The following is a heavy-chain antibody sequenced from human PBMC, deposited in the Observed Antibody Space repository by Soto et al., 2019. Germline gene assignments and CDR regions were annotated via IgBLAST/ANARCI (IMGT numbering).Heavy chain of an antibody. D-gene: IGHD3-16*01. CDR3: AMVDNYVTPTPQYV. CDR1: GYIFVNYG. V-gene: IGHV1-18*01. Sequence: QVQLVQSGDEVKKPWASVKVSCTASGYIFVNYGIAWVRQAPGQALEWMGWVSPYTGNTHSASKVQGSLAMSTDTSRSTAYMDMGRLTSDETAVYYCAMVDNYVTPTPQYVWGQGTTVTVSS. CDR2: VSPYTGNT. J-gene: IGHJ6*02.